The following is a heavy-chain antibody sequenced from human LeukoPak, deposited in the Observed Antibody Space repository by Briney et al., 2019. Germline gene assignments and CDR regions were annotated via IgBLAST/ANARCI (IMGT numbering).Heavy chain of an antibody. D-gene: IGHD1-1*01. CDR2: IWYDGSNK. CDR1: GFSFSSYG. J-gene: IGHJ4*02. Sequence: GRSLRLSCAASGFSFSSYGMHWVRQAPGKGLEWVAVIWYDGSNKYYADSVKGRFTTSRDNSKNTLYLQMNSLRAEDTAVYYCASLKGTLVDYWGQGTLVTVSS. CDR3: ASLKGTLVDY. V-gene: IGHV3-33*01.